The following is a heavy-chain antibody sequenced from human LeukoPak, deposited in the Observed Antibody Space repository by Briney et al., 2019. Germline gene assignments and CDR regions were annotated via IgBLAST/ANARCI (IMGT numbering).Heavy chain of an antibody. Sequence: SETLSLTCTVSGGSISSSSYYWGWIRQPPGKGLEWIGSIYYSGSTYYNPSLKSRVTISVDTSKNQFSLKLSSVTAADTAVYYCARAGVMITFGGVPQYYFDYWGQGTLVTVSS. CDR3: ARAGVMITFGGVPQYYFDY. J-gene: IGHJ4*02. CDR1: GGSISSSSYY. D-gene: IGHD3-16*01. V-gene: IGHV4-39*07. CDR2: IYYSGST.